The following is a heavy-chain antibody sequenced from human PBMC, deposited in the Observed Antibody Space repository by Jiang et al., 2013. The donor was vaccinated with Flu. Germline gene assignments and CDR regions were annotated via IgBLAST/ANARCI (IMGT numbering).Heavy chain of an antibody. Sequence: VQLVESGAEVKKPGESLRISCKGSGYSFTSYWISWVRQMPGKGLEWMGRIDPSVSYTNYSPSFQGHVTISADKSISTAYLQWSSLKASDTAMYYCARGXISDYSNYRLYGMDVWGPRDHGHRLL. CDR3: ARGXISDYSNYRLYGMDV. V-gene: IGHV5-10-1*03. D-gene: IGHD4-11*01. J-gene: IGHJ6*01. CDR1: GYSFTSYW. CDR2: IDPSVSYT.